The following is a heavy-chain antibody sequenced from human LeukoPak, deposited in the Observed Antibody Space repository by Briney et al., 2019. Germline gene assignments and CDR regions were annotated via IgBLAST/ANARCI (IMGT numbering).Heavy chain of an antibody. CDR1: GFNFDDYA. J-gene: IGHJ2*01. V-gene: IGHV3-9*01. CDR2: INWKTGNG. D-gene: IGHD5-24*01. CDR3: TRRAARWQFDL. Sequence: GGSLRLSCAVSGFNFDDYAMHWVRQAPGRGLEWVSGINWKTGNGIYADFVKGRFTISRDNAKNSLYLQMSSLRAEDTALYYCTRRAARWQFDLWGRGTLLTVSS.